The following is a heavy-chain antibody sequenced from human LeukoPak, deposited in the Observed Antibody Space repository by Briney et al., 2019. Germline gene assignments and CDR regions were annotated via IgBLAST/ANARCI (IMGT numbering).Heavy chain of an antibody. CDR1: GGSFSGYY. CDR2: IYYSGST. Sequence: SETLSLTCAVYGGSFSGYYWSWIRQPPGKGLEWIGSIYYSGSTYYNPSLKSRVTISVDTSKNQFSLKLSSVTAADTAVYYCAAITMVRGQVSYWGQGTLVTVSS. V-gene: IGHV4-34*01. D-gene: IGHD3-10*01. CDR3: AAITMVRGQVSY. J-gene: IGHJ4*02.